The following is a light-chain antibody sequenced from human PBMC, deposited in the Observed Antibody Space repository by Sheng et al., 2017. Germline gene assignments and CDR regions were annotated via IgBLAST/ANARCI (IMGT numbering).Light chain of an antibody. CDR2: GAS. V-gene: IGKV3-15*01. CDR1: QSVSTY. Sequence: EIVMTQSPGTLSVSPGERATLSCRASQSVSTYLAWYQQKPGQAPRLLIYGASTRATGIPARFSGSGSGTDFTLTISSLQSEDFAVYYCQQRDDWPPTFGQGTKLEIK. CDR3: QQRDDWPPT. J-gene: IGKJ2*01.